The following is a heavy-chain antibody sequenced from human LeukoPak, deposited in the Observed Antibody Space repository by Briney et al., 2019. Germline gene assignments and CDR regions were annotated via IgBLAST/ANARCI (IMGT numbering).Heavy chain of an antibody. J-gene: IGHJ3*02. CDR2: IYSGGDNT. V-gene: IGHV3-53*01. Sequence: GGSLRLSCAASGFTVSSNYMSWVRQAPGKGLEWVSIIYSGGDNTYYAESVKGRFTISRDNSKNTLYLQVNSLKVEDTAVYYCARLRGHWEDEAFDIWGQGTMVTVSS. CDR1: GFTVSSNY. CDR3: ARLRGHWEDEAFDI. D-gene: IGHD2-21*01.